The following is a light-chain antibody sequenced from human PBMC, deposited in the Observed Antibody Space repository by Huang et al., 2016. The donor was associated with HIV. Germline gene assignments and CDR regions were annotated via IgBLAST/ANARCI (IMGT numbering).Light chain of an antibody. CDR2: AAS. V-gene: IGKV1-39*01. Sequence: DIQMTQSPYSLSASVGDRVTITCRASQNIDAYVNWYQQRPGSAPKLLIYAASSLQSGVPPRFSGSGSGTHFTLTITSLQPDDFATYYCQQTDSSPRTFGQGTKVAIK. CDR1: QNIDAY. CDR3: QQTDSSPRT. J-gene: IGKJ1*01.